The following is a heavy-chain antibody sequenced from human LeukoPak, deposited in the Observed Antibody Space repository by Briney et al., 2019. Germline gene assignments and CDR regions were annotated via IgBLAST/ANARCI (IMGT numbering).Heavy chain of an antibody. V-gene: IGHV1-2*02. J-gene: IGHJ5*02. CDR1: GDTFSSYY. CDR2: INPNSGGT. Sequence: WASVKVSCKASGDTFSSYYMHWVRQAPGQGLEWMGWINPNSGGTNYAQKFQGRVTMTRDTSISTAYMELSRLRSDDTAVYYCANEPSITISPWYPWGQGTLVTVSS. D-gene: IGHD3-9*01. CDR3: ANEPSITISPWYP.